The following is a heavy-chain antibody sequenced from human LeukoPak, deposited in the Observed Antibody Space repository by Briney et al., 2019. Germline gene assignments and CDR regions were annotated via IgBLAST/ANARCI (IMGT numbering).Heavy chain of an antibody. CDR2: ISYDGSNK. J-gene: IGHJ4*02. Sequence: GRSLRLSCAASGFTFSSYAMHWVRQAPGKGLEWVAVISYDGSNKYYADSVKGRFTISRDNSKNTLYLQMNSLRAEDTAVYYCARGRGDYGGPFDYWGQGTLVTVSS. CDR1: GFTFSSYA. V-gene: IGHV3-30-3*01. CDR3: ARGRGDYGGPFDY. D-gene: IGHD4-23*01.